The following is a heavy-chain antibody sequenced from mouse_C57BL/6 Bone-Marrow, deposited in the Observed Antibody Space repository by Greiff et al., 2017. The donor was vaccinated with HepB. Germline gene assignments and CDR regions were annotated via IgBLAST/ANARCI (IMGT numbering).Heavy chain of an antibody. Sequence: EVKLQESGPGLVKPSQSLSLTCSVTGYSITSGYYWNWIRQFPGNKLEWMGYISYDGSNNYNPSLKNRISITRDTSKNQFFLKLNSVTTEDTATYYCAREGNYDYFYYFDYWGQGTTLTVSS. D-gene: IGHD2-4*01. CDR2: ISYDGSN. CDR3: AREGNYDYFYYFDY. J-gene: IGHJ2*01. CDR1: GYSITSGYY. V-gene: IGHV3-6*01.